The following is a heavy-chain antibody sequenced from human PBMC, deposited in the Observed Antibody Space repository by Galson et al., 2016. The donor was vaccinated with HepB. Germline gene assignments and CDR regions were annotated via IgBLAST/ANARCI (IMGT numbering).Heavy chain of an antibody. CDR3: AKGDSYDDYLNGQYYYYGMDV. CDR1: GFTFSSYW. Sequence: SLRLSCAASGFTFSSYWMSWVRQAPGKGLEWVAVIAYDGSNQYYADSVKGRFTLSRDNSKNKLDLQMNSLRPEDTAIYYCAKGDSYDDYLNGQYYYYGMDVWGQGTTVTVSS. D-gene: IGHD4-17*01. CDR2: IAYDGSNQ. V-gene: IGHV3-30*18. J-gene: IGHJ6*02.